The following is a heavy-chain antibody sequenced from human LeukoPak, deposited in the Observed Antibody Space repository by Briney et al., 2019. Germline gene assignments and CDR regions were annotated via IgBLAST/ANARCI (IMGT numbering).Heavy chain of an antibody. V-gene: IGHV3-30-3*01. CDR2: ISYDGSNK. Sequence: GGSLRLSCAASGFTFSSYAMHWVRQAPGKGLEWVAVISYDGSNKYYEDSVKGRFTISRDNSKNTLYLQMNSLRAEDTAIYYCAKGLYDYALDVWGQGTAVTVS. J-gene: IGHJ6*02. CDR1: GFTFSSYA. CDR3: AKGLYDYALDV.